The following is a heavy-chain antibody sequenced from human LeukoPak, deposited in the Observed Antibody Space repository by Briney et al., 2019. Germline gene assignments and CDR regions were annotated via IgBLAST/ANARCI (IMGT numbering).Heavy chain of an antibody. CDR1: GYTFTGYY. D-gene: IGHD3-22*01. CDR2: INPNSGGT. J-gene: IGHJ4*02. Sequence: GASVKVSCKASGYTFTGYYMHWVRQAPGQGLEWMGWINPNSGGTNYAQKFQGRVTMTRDTSISTAYMELGRLRSDDTAVYYCARDNTMIVVVPFDYWGQGTLVTVSS. V-gene: IGHV1-2*02. CDR3: ARDNTMIVVVPFDY.